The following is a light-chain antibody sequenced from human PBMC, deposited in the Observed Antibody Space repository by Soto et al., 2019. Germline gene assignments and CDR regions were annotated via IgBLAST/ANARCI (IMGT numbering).Light chain of an antibody. Sequence: EIMLTQSPGTLSLSPGETATLSCRASQSISTTYLAWYQQKPGQSPRLLIDGASNRATGIPDKFSGSGSGTDFTLTISRLETEDFAVYYCQQYGRSSWTFGQGTKVEIK. J-gene: IGKJ1*01. CDR3: QQYGRSSWT. CDR1: QSISTTY. CDR2: GAS. V-gene: IGKV3-20*01.